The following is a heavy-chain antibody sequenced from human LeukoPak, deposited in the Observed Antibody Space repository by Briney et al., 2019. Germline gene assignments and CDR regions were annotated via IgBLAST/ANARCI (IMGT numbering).Heavy chain of an antibody. CDR2: INPDGSVK. J-gene: IGHJ4*02. CDR3: ARDRGYNSFDY. CDR1: GVTFSSLW. Sequence: GGSLRLSCAASGVTFSSLWMTWVRQAPGKGLEWVANINPDGSVKNYVDSMKGRFTISRDNAKNSLYLQMNSLRAEDTAVYYCARDRGYNSFDYWGQGTLVTVSS. V-gene: IGHV3-7*01. D-gene: IGHD3-10*01.